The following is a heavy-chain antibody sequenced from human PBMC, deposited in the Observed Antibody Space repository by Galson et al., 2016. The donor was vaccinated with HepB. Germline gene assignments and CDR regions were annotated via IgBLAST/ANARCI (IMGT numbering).Heavy chain of an antibody. Sequence: TLSLTCTVTGDSISSGDYYWNWIRQPPGRGLQWIGYISYSGSTYYNPSLKSRVIISLDTSKNQFSLKLSSVTAADTAVYYCARDGGPWGDYIDYWGQGTRVTVSS. CDR3: ARDGGPWGDYIDY. CDR2: ISYSGST. CDR1: GDSISSGDYY. D-gene: IGHD4-17*01. V-gene: IGHV4-30-4*01. J-gene: IGHJ4*02.